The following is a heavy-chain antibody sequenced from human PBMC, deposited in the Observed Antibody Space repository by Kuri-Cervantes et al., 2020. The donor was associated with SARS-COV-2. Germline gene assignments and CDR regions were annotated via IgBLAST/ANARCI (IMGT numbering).Heavy chain of an antibody. V-gene: IGHV4-39*07. CDR3: ARLGYSYAYARDY. D-gene: IGHD5-18*01. CDR2: INHSGST. CDR1: GGSISSGGYY. Sequence: SETLSLTCTVSGGSISSGGYYWSWIRQPPGKGLEWIGKINHSGSTNYNPSLKSRVTISVDTSKNQFSLKLSSVTAADTAVYYCARLGYSYAYARDYWGQGTLVTVSS. J-gene: IGHJ4*02.